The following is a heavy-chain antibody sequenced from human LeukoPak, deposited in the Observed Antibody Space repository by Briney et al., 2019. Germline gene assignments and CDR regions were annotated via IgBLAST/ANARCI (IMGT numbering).Heavy chain of an antibody. V-gene: IGHV3-7*03. D-gene: IGHD3-10*01. Sequence: GGSLRLSCAASGFTFRDYYMSWVRQAPGKGLEWVANIKQDGSEKYYVDSVKGRFTISRDNAKNSLYLQMNSLRAEDTAVYYCARVEGYGSGSPYWGQGTLVTVSS. CDR1: GFTFRDYY. CDR2: IKQDGSEK. J-gene: IGHJ4*02. CDR3: ARVEGYGSGSPY.